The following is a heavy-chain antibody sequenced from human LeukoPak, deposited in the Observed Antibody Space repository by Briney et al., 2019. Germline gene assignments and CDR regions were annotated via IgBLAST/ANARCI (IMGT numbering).Heavy chain of an antibody. J-gene: IGHJ4*02. CDR1: GYTLTELS. D-gene: IGHD6-13*01. CDR2: FDPEDGET. CDR3: ATDQGYGSSWYDYFDY. V-gene: IGHV1-24*01. Sequence: ASVKVSCKVSGYTLTELSMHWVRQAPGKGLEWMGGFDPEDGETIYPQKFQGRVTMTEDTSTDTAYMELSSLRSEDTAVYYCATDQGYGSSWYDYFDYWGQGTLVTVSS.